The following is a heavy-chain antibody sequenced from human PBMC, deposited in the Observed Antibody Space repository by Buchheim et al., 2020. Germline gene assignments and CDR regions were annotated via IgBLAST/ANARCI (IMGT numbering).Heavy chain of an antibody. CDR2: INHSGST. J-gene: IGHJ4*02. CDR3: ARGRLLRRYCSGGSCADNDY. V-gene: IGHV4-34*01. D-gene: IGHD2-15*01. Sequence: QVQLQQWGAGLLKPSETLSLTCAVYGGSFSGYYWSWIRQPPGKGLEWIREINHSGSTNYNPSLKSRVTISVDTSKNQFSLKLSSVTAADTAVYYCARGRLLRRYCSGGSCADNDYWGQGTL. CDR1: GGSFSGYY.